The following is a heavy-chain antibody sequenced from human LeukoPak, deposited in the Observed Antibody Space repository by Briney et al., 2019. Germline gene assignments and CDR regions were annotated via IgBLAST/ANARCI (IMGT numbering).Heavy chain of an antibody. Sequence: GGSLRLSCAASGFTLSSYAMSWVRQAPGKGLEWVSAISDSGNTYHADSVKGRFTISRDSSKNTLYLQMNSLRAEDTAVYYCAKGLRWPQDRDYYYYMDVWGKGTTVTISS. CDR1: GFTLSSYA. CDR2: ISDSGNT. D-gene: IGHD4-23*01. V-gene: IGHV3-23*01. CDR3: AKGLRWPQDRDYYYYMDV. J-gene: IGHJ6*03.